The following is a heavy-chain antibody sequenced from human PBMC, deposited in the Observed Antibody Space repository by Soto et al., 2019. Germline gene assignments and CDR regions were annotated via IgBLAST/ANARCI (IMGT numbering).Heavy chain of an antibody. CDR3: ARARGITTFLSELDP. CDR2: ISAYNGNT. J-gene: IGHJ5*02. D-gene: IGHD3-9*01. V-gene: IGHV1-18*01. CDR1: GYTFTSYG. Sequence: QVQLVQSGAEVKKPGASVKVSCKASGYTFTSYGISWVRQAPGQGLEWMGWISAYNGNTNYAQKLQGRVTMTTDTSTRTAYMGLRSLRSDDTAVYYCARARGITTFLSELDPWGQGTLVTVSS.